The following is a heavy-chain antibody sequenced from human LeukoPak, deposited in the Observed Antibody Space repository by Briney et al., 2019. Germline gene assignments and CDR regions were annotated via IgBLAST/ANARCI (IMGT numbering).Heavy chain of an antibody. CDR2: ILYDGRKT. V-gene: IGHV3-30*03. D-gene: IGHD4-23*01. CDR1: GFTVSSNY. J-gene: IGHJ4*02. Sequence: QSGGSLRLSCAASGFTVSSNYMTWVRQAPGKGLEWVAVILYDGRKTYYADSVKGRFTISRDNSKKTLSLQMNSLRPEDTAMYYCARDKYATVVTQYYFDYWGQGTLVTVSS. CDR3: ARDKYATVVTQYYFDY.